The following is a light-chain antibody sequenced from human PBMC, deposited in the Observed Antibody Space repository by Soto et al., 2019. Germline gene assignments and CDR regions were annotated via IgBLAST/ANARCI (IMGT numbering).Light chain of an antibody. V-gene: IGKV2-30*02. J-gene: IGKJ3*01. CDR3: MEGRHWPYT. CDR1: QSLIHSDGNTY. CDR2: HVS. Sequence: DVVVTQSPLSLPVTLGQPASISCRSSQSLIHSDGNTYLHWFQQRPCQSPRRLIYHVSSRDSGVPDRFRGSWSGSDFTLEISRVEAEDVGIYYCMEGRHWPYTFGPGTTVDIK.